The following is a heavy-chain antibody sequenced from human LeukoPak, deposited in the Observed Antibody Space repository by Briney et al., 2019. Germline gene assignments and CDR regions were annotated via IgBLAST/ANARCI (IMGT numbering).Heavy chain of an antibody. D-gene: IGHD3-9*01. CDR2: IYYSGST. CDR3: ARQDDILTGYDY. V-gene: IGHV4-59*08. CDR1: GGSISSYY. Sequence: SETLSLTCTVSGGSISSYYWSWIRQPPGKGLEWIGYIYYSGSTNYNPSLKSRVTISVDTSKNQFSLKLSSVTAADAAVYYCARQDDILTGYDYWGQGTLVTVSS. J-gene: IGHJ4*02.